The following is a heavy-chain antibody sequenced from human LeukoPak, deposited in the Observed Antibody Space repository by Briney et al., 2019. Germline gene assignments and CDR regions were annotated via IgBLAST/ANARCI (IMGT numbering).Heavy chain of an antibody. CDR2: ISSSSSYI. CDR1: GFTFSSYS. D-gene: IGHD3-10*01. CDR3: AGLDGSGTS. V-gene: IGHV3-21*01. Sequence: GGSLRLSCAASGFTFSSYSMNWVRQAPGKGLEWVSSISSSSSYIYYADSVKGRFAISRDNAKNSLYLQMNSLRAEDTAVYYCAGLDGSGTSWGQGTLVTVSS. J-gene: IGHJ4*02.